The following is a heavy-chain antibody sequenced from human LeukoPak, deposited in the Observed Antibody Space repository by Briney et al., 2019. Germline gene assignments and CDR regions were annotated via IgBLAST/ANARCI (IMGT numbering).Heavy chain of an antibody. CDR3: ARGITGRGRFDP. J-gene: IGHJ5*02. V-gene: IGHV4-61*02. Sequence: SETLSLTCTVSGGSITSGSSYWAWIRQSAGKGLEWIGRIYSSGITNYNPSLKSRLTMSIDTSKSQFFLNLSSLTAADTAVYYCARGITGRGRFDPWGQGTLVTVSS. CDR2: IYSSGIT. D-gene: IGHD3-10*01. CDR1: GGSITSGSSY.